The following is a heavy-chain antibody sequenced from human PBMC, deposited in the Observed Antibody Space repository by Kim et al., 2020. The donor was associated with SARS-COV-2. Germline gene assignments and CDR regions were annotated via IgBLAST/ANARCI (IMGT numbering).Heavy chain of an antibody. CDR2: ST. Sequence: STNYTPSLTSRVTRSPDTTRNQFSLKLSSVTAADTAVYYCARVDSGWYHYWGQGTLVTVSS. CDR3: ARVDSGWYHY. D-gene: IGHD6-19*01. J-gene: IGHJ4*02. V-gene: IGHV4-4*07.